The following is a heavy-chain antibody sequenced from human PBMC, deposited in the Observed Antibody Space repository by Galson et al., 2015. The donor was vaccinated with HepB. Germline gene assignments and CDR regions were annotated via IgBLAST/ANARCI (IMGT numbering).Heavy chain of an antibody. CDR2: TYYRSKWYN. V-gene: IGHV6-1*01. J-gene: IGHJ3*01. Sequence: CAISGDSVSSNSAAWNWIRQSPSRGLEWLGRTYYRSKWYNDYAVSVKSRITINPDTSKNQFSLQLNSVTPEDTAVYYCARDSPGATGTAFDVWGQGTMVTVSS. D-gene: IGHD1-26*01. CDR1: GDSVSSNSAA. CDR3: ARDSPGATGTAFDV.